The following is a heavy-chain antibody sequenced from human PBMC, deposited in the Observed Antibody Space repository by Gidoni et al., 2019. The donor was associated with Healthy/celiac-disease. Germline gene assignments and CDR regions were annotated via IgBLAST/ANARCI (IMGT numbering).Heavy chain of an antibody. J-gene: IGHJ6*02. CDR3: ARYGANDYGGYYGMDV. V-gene: IGHV1-69*04. D-gene: IGHD4-17*01. CDR2: MIPSLGIA. CDR1: GGTFSSYA. Sequence: QVQLVQSGAEVKKPGSSVKVSCKASGGTFSSYAISWVRQAPGQGLEWMGRMIPSLGIANYAQKFQGRVTITADKSTSTAYMELSSLRSEDTAVYYCARYGANDYGGYYGMDVWGQGTTVTVSS.